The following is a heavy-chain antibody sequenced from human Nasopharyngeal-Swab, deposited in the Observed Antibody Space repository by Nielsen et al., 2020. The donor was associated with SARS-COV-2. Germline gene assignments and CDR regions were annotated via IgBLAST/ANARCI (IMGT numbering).Heavy chain of an antibody. CDR2: IYYSGST. V-gene: IGHV4-59*08. D-gene: IGHD1-26*01. CDR3: ARRETIVGSFDY. J-gene: IGHJ4*02. CDR1: GGSISSYY. Sequence: SETLSLTCTVSGGSISSYYWTWIRQSPGQGLDWIGYIYYSGSTDYNPSLKGRVTISVDTSKSQFSLKLNSVTAADTDVYYCARRETIVGSFDYWGQGTLVTVSS.